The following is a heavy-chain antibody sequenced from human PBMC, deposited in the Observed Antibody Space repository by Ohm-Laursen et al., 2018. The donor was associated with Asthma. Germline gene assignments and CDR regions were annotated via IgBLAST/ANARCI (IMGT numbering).Heavy chain of an antibody. Sequence: ASVKVSCKASGYTFTSYAMHWVRQAPGQRLEWMGWINAGNGNTKYSQKFQGRVTITADESTSTAYMELSSLRSEDTAVYYCARDCSSTSCYQYYYYYGMDVWGQGTTVTVSS. V-gene: IGHV1-3*01. J-gene: IGHJ6*02. CDR1: GYTFTSYA. CDR2: INAGNGNT. CDR3: ARDCSSTSCYQYYYYYGMDV. D-gene: IGHD2-2*01.